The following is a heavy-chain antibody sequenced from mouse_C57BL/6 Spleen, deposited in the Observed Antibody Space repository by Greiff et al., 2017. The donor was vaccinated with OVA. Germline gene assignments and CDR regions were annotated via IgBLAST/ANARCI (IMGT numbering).Heavy chain of an antibody. V-gene: IGHV1-50*01. J-gene: IGHJ2*01. CDR3: ARSDYDKDY. CDR2: IDPSDSYT. Sequence: VQLQQPGAELVKPGASVKLSCKSSGYTFTSYWMQWVKQRPGQGLEWIGEIDPSDSYTNYNQKFKGKATLTVDTSSSTAYMQLSSLTSEDSAVYYCARSDYDKDYWGQGTTLTVSS. CDR1: GYTFTSYW. D-gene: IGHD2-4*01.